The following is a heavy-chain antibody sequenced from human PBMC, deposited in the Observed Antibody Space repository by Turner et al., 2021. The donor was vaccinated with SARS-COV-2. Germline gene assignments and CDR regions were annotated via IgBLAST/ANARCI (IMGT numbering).Heavy chain of an antibody. V-gene: IGHV1-18*01. CDR3: ARAYGSGSYGHYYGMDV. J-gene: IGHJ6*02. Sequence: QVQLVQSGAAVKKPGASLKVSCKASGYTFTSYGISWVRQAPGQGLEWMGWISAYNGYTNYAQKLQGRVTMTTDTSTSTAYMELRSLRSDDTAVYYCARAYGSGSYGHYYGMDVWGQGTTVTVSS. CDR2: ISAYNGYT. D-gene: IGHD3-10*01. CDR1: GYTFTSYG.